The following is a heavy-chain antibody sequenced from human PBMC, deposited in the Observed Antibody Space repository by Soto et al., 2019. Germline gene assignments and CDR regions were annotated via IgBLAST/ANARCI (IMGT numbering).Heavy chain of an antibody. V-gene: IGHV4-31*03. CDR2: IYYSGST. Sequence: SETLSLTCTVSGGSISSGGYYWSWIRQHPGKGLEWIGYIYYSGSTYYNPSLKSRVTISVDTSKNQFSLKLSSVTAADTAVYYCARDLRGSTKAAAAWFDPWGQGTLVTVSS. D-gene: IGHD6-13*01. CDR3: ARDLRGSTKAAAAWFDP. J-gene: IGHJ5*02. CDR1: GGSISSGGYY.